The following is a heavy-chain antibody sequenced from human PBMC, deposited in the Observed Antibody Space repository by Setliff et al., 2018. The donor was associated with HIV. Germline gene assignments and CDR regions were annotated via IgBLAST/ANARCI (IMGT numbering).Heavy chain of an antibody. J-gene: IGHJ4*02. V-gene: IGHV4-39*01. CDR2: MHNSGST. CDR3: ARVDTILQFFDY. CDR1: GDSISSSAYY. D-gene: IGHD5-18*01. Sequence: PSETLSLTCTVSGDSISSSAYYWGWIRQPPGKGLEWIGSMHNSGSTYYNPALKSRVTISVDPSTEQFSLRLTSVTAADTALYYCARVDTILQFFDYWGQGIAVTVSS.